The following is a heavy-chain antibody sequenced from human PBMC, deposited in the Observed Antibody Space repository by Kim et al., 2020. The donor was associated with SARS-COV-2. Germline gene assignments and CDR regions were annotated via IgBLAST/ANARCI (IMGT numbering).Heavy chain of an antibody. Sequence: GGSLRLSCAGSGFIFSDSTMYWVRQASGKGLEWVGRIREKANNYATAYGASVRGRFTVSRDDSKNTAYLEMNSLETDDTAIYYCTRVSLVVGAMSHMDVWGKGTTVIVSS. CDR1: GFIFSDST. CDR3: TRVSLVVGAMSHMDV. D-gene: IGHD2-15*01. V-gene: IGHV3-73*01. J-gene: IGHJ6*03. CDR2: IREKANNYAT.